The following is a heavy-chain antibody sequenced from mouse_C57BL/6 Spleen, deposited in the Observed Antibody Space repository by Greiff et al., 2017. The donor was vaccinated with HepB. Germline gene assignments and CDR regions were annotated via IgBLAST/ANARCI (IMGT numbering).Heavy chain of an antibody. D-gene: IGHD2-4*01. J-gene: IGHJ4*01. CDR2: IWWDDDK. V-gene: IGHV8-8*01. CDR1: GFSLSTFGMG. CDR3: AREGGPSPVLREAMDY. Sequence: VKLMESGPGILQPSQTLSLTCSFSGFSLSTFGMGVGWIRQPSGKGLEWLAHIWWDDDKYYNPALKSRLTISKDTSKNQVFLKIANVDTADTATYYCAREGGPSPVLREAMDYWGQGTSVTVSS.